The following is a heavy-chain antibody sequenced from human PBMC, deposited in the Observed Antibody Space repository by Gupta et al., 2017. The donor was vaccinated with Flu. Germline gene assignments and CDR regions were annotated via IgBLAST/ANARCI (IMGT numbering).Heavy chain of an antibody. CDR3: ARRITYGKTFDY. CDR1: GGSISDTISY. CDR2: VGYSGNT. V-gene: IGHV4-39*01. J-gene: IGHJ4*02. D-gene: IGHD2/OR15-2a*01. Sequence: QLQLQESGPGLVKPSETLSLICTVSGGSISDTISYWGWIRQPPGKGLEWIGNVGYSGNTFYNPSLKSRVTISVDTAKNQFSLKLSSVTAADTAVYYCARRITYGKTFDYWGQGSLVTVSS.